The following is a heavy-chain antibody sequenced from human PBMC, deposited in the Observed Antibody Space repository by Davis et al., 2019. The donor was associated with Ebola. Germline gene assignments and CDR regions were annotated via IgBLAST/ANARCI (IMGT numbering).Heavy chain of an antibody. V-gene: IGHV4-31*03. CDR3: ARFRAALDS. D-gene: IGHD2-15*01. CDR2: IYYSGSA. J-gene: IGHJ4*02. CDR1: GGSISSGDYY. Sequence: MPSETLSLTCTGSGGSISSGDYYWSWVRQYPGKGLEWIGYIYYSGSAYYNPSLKSRVSISVDTYKNQFSLELTSVTAADTAVYYCARFRAALDSWGQGTLVPVSS.